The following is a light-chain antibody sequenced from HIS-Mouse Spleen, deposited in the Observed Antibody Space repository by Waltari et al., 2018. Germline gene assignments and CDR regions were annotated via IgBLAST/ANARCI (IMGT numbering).Light chain of an antibody. CDR1: SSDVGGYNY. CDR2: EVS. V-gene: IGLV2-14*01. CDR3: SSYTSSSTWV. Sequence: QSALTQPASVSGSPGQSITISCTGTSSDVGGYNYVSWYQQHPGKAPKLMVYEVSKRPSGGSNRFSGSKSGNTASLTISGLQAEDEADYYCSSYTSSSTWVFGGGTKLTVL. J-gene: IGLJ3*02.